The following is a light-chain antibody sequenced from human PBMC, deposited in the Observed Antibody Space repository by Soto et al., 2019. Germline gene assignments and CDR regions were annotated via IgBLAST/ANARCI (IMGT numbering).Light chain of an antibody. CDR1: GSNIGASYD. CDR2: GNF. V-gene: IGLV1-40*01. CDR3: AVWDDSLNGHLV. J-gene: IGLJ2*01. Sequence: QAVVTQPPSVSGAPGQRVTISCAGSGSNIGASYDVHWYQQLPGTAPKLLIYGNFNRPSGVPDRFSGSKSGTSASLAITGLQAEDEADYYCAVWDDSLNGHLVFGGGTKVTVL.